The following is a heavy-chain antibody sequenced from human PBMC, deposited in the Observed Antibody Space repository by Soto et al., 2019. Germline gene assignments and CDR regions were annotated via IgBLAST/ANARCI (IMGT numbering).Heavy chain of an antibody. D-gene: IGHD3-3*01. CDR3: ARGASDFWSGYLPQTKYYYYMDV. Sequence: VASVKVSCKASGYTFTGYYMHWVRQAPGQGLEWMGWINPNSGGTNYAQKFQGWVTMTRDTSIGTAYMELSRLRSDDTAVYYCARGASDFWSGYLPQTKYYYYMDVWGKGTTVTVSS. J-gene: IGHJ6*03. CDR2: INPNSGGT. V-gene: IGHV1-2*04. CDR1: GYTFTGYY.